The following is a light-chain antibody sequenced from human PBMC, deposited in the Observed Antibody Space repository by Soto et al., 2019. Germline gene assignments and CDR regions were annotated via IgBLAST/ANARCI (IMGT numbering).Light chain of an antibody. J-gene: IGLJ1*01. CDR3: CSYTSSGTYV. Sequence: SVLTKPASVTGSHGQSITISSNRTGSDVGGYDYVSWYQQYPGKAPKLVIYDVTNRPSGVSNRFSGSKSGNTAALIIFGLQVEDEADYYCCSYTSSGTYVFGTGTKVTVL. CDR2: DVT. V-gene: IGLV2-14*03. CDR1: GSDVGGYDY.